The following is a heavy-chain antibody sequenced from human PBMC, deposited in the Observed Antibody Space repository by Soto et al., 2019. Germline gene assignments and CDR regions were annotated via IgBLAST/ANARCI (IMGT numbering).Heavy chain of an antibody. D-gene: IGHD6-19*01. Sequence: QVQLQESGPALVKPSETLSLTCTVSGGSISNNYWSWIRQPPGKGLEWIGYIFNSGGTNYNPSLKSRVTISLDTSKSQFSLRLRSETAADTAVYYCARDRRYNSDGGAVDFWGQGTLVTVSS. V-gene: IGHV4-59*01. J-gene: IGHJ4*02. CDR2: IFNSGGT. CDR1: GGSISNNY. CDR3: ARDRRYNSDGGAVDF.